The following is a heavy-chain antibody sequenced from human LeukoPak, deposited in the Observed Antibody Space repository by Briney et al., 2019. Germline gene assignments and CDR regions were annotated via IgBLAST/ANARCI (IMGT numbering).Heavy chain of an antibody. D-gene: IGHD2-15*01. CDR2: IYSGGST. CDR1: GFTVSSNY. CDR3: ASGRYCSGGSCTNNDY. V-gene: IGHV3-66*01. Sequence: PGGSLRLSCAASGFTVSSNYMSWVRQAPGKGLEWVSVIYSGGSTYYADSVKGRFTISRDNSKNTLYLQMNSLRAEDTAVYYCASGRYCSGGSCTNNDYWGQGTLVTVSS. J-gene: IGHJ4*02.